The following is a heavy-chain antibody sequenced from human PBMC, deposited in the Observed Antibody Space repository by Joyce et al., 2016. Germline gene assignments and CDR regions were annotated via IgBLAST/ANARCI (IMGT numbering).Heavy chain of an antibody. D-gene: IGHD3-16*01. CDR3: ARGGISYYYAMDV. CDR2: ISDASYYI. J-gene: IGHJ6*02. Sequence: QLVESGGGVVKPGGSLRLSCEASGSSFSTSSMSWFRQAPGKGVGWVAGISDASYYIVHAETVRGRFTVSRDNAKKTLYLQMNSLRAEDSAVFYCARGGISYYYAMDVWGQGTTVTVSS. CDR1: GSSFSTSS. V-gene: IGHV3-21*01.